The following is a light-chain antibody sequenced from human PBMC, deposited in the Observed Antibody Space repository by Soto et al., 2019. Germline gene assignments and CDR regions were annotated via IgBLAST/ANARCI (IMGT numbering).Light chain of an antibody. CDR1: SSDVGGHDY. V-gene: IGLV2-8*01. CDR3: SSYVTGNSLI. J-gene: IGLJ2*01. Sequence: QSALTQPPSASGSPGQSVTISCTGTSSDVGGHDYVSWYQQQPGKVPKLMIYEVNKRPSGVPDRFSGSKSGNTASLTVSGLQAEDEADYYCSSYVTGNSLIFGGGTKLTVL. CDR2: EVN.